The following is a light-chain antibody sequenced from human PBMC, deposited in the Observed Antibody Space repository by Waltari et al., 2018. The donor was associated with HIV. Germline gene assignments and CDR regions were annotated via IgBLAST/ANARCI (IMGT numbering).Light chain of an antibody. CDR1: QTIFYSSKNKNY. CDR3: QQYYSNPPT. CDR2: WAS. V-gene: IGKV4-1*01. Sequence: DIVMTQSPDSLALFLGEGAYIDCKSSQTIFYSSKNKNYLAWYQQKPWQTPKLLIYWASTRDSGVPDRFSGSGSGTDFTLTISNLQSEDVAIYFCQQYYSNPPTFGQGTKVEVK. J-gene: IGKJ1*01.